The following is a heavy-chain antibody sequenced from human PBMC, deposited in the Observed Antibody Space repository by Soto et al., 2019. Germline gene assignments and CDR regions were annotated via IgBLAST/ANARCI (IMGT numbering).Heavy chain of an antibody. D-gene: IGHD5-12*01. Sequence: QVQLVESGGGVVQPGRSLRLSCAASGFIFSSYGMHWVRQAPGKGLEWVAVIWYDGSNKYYADSVKGRFTISRDNSKNTLYLQMNSLRAEDTAVYYCARDLLFSVATIDEPNYYFDYWGQGTLVTVSS. J-gene: IGHJ4*02. CDR2: IWYDGSNK. CDR1: GFIFSSYG. CDR3: ARDLLFSVATIDEPNYYFDY. V-gene: IGHV3-33*01.